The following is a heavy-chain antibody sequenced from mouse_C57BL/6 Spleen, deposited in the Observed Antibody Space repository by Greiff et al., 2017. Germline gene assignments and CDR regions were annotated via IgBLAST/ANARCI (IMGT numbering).Heavy chain of an antibody. CDR3: GRSRRCGYCGSSYAEDYFDY. CDR1: GFNIKDYY. V-gene: IGHV14-2*01. CDR2: IDPEDGET. J-gene: IGHJ2*01. D-gene: IGHD1-1*01. Sequence: EVQLQQSGAELVKPGASVKLSCTASGFNIKDYYMHWVKQRTEQGLEWIGRIDPEDGETNYAPKFPGKATITADPSSNTAYLQLSSLTSEDTAVYYCGRSRRCGYCGSSYAEDYFDYWGQGTTLTVAS.